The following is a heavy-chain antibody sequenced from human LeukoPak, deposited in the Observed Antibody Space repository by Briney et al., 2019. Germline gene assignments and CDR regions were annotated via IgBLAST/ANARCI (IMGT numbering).Heavy chain of an antibody. CDR1: GGSFSDYY. D-gene: IGHD3-22*01. Sequence: PSETLSLTCAVSGGSFSDYYWSWIRQPPGKGLEWIGEINHSGNTNYNPSLKSRVTISVDTSKYQFSLHLNSVSAADTAVYYCARELDSSGYYPYYFDYWGQGTLVTVSS. V-gene: IGHV4-34*01. CDR2: INHSGNT. J-gene: IGHJ4*02. CDR3: ARELDSSGYYPYYFDY.